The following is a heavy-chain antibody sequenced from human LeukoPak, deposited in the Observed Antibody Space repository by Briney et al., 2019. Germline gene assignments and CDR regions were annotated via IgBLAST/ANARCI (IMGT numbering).Heavy chain of an antibody. CDR1: GGSISSYY. CDR3: ARATHSGSLAPFDY. Sequence: PSETLSLTCTVSGGSISSYYWSWIRQPPGKGLEWIGYIYYSGSTNYNPSLKSRVTMSVHTSKNQFSLKLSSVTAADTAVYYCARATHSGSLAPFDYWGQGTLVTVSS. V-gene: IGHV4-59*12. CDR2: IYYSGST. D-gene: IGHD1-26*01. J-gene: IGHJ4*02.